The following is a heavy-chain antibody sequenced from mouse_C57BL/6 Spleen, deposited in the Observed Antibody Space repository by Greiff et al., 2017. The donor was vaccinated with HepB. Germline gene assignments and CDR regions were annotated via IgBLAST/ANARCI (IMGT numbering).Heavy chain of an antibody. CDR1: GYTFTDYY. D-gene: IGHD2-3*01. V-gene: IGHV1-76*01. Sequence: QVQLQQSGAELVRPGASVKLSCKASGYTFTDYYINWVKQRPGQGLEWIARIYPGSGNTYYNEKFKGKATLTAEKSSSTAYMQLSSLTSEDSAVYFCARDGYYQRTYYDAMDYWGQGTSVTVSS. CDR3: ARDGYYQRTYYDAMDY. J-gene: IGHJ4*01. CDR2: IYPGSGNT.